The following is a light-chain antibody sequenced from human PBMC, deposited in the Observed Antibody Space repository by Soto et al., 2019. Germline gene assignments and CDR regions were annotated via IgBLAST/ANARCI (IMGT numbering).Light chain of an antibody. CDR2: SNN. CDR1: SSNIGSNT. Sequence: QSVLTQPPSASGTPGQRVTISCSGSSSNIGSNTVNWYQQLPGTAPKLLIYSNNQRPSGVPDRISGSKSGTSASLAISGLRSEDEADYYCASWDDSLSVWVFGGGTKVTVL. J-gene: IGLJ3*02. V-gene: IGLV1-44*01. CDR3: ASWDDSLSVWV.